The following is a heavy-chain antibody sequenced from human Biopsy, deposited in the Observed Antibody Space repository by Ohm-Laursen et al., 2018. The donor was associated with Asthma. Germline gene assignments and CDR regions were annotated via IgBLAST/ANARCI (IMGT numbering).Heavy chain of an antibody. J-gene: IGHJ3*02. CDR1: GFVFSQCG. CDR3: ARQSGQDYGDSSGFDI. D-gene: IGHD3-22*01. Sequence: RSLRLSCAASGFVFSQCGMHWVRQGPGKGLERVALVSSDGHNKYYEDSVKGRFTISRDNSRKRLYLQINRLTVEDSAVYFCARQSGQDYGDSSGFDIWGQGTKVAVSS. V-gene: IGHV3-30*03. CDR2: VSSDGHNK.